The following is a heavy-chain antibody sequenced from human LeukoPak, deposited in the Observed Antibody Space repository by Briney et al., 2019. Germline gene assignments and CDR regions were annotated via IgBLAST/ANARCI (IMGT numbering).Heavy chain of an antibody. CDR3: ATLYDILTGRFDY. Sequence: EASVKVSCKASGGTFSSYAISWVRQAPGQGLEWMGGIIPIFGTANYAQKFQGRVTITADKSTSTAYMELSSLRSEDTAVYYCATLYDILTGRFDYWGQGTLVTVSS. D-gene: IGHD3-9*01. CDR1: GGTFSSYA. CDR2: IIPIFGTA. J-gene: IGHJ4*02. V-gene: IGHV1-69*06.